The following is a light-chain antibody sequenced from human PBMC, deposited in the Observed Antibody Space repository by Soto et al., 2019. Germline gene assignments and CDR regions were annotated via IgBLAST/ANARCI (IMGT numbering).Light chain of an antibody. J-gene: IGKJ1*01. V-gene: IGKV3-20*01. CDR3: QQYGSSPTWT. Sequence: EIVLTQAPGTLSLSPGERATLSCRASQSVSSSYLAWYQQKPGQAPRLLIYGASSRATGIPDRFSGSGSGTDFTLTISRLEPEDFAVYSCQQYGSSPTWTFGQGTNV. CDR1: QSVSSSY. CDR2: GAS.